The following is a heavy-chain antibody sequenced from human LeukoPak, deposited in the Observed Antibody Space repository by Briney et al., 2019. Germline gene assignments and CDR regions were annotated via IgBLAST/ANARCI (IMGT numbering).Heavy chain of an antibody. J-gene: IGHJ4*01. V-gene: IGHV3-23*01. D-gene: IGHD6-19*01. CDR1: GFTFSNSA. CDR2: LSGSGITT. Sequence: GGSLRLSCAASGFTFSNSAMSWVRQAPGKGLEWVSTLSGSGITTYYADSVKGRFTISSDNSKNTLYLQMNSLRAEDTAVYYCAKGIYSSGWSYFDYWGHGTLVTDSS. CDR3: AKGIYSSGWSYFDY.